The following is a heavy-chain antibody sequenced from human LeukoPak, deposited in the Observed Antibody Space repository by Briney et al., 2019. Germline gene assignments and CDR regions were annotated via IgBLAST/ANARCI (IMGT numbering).Heavy chain of an antibody. CDR3: ARDPRIVGAILDGAFDI. V-gene: IGHV4-4*07. CDR2: IYTSGST. D-gene: IGHD1-26*01. CDR1: GGSISSYY. J-gene: IGHJ3*02. Sequence: TSETLSLTCTVSGGSISSYYWSWIRQPAGKGLEWIGRIYTSGSTNYNPSLKSRVTMSVDTSKSQFSLKLSSVTTADTAVYYCARDPRIVGAILDGAFDIWGQGTMVTVSS.